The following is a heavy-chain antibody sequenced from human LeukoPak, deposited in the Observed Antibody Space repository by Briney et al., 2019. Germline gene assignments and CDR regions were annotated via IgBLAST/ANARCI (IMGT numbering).Heavy chain of an antibody. J-gene: IGHJ5*02. CDR1: GFTFSSYG. D-gene: IGHD5-12*01. CDR2: ISGSGGST. Sequence: PGGSLRLSCAASGFTFSSYGMSWVRQAPGKGLEWVSAISGSGGSTYYADSVKGRFTISRDNSKNTLYLQMNSLRAEDTAVYYCAKDSKLKRLRLRGNNWLDPWGQGTLVTVSS. V-gene: IGHV3-23*01. CDR3: AKDSKLKRLRLRGNNWLDP.